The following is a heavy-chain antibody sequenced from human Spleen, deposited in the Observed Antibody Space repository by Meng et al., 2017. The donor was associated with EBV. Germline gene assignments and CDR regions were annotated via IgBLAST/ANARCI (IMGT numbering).Heavy chain of an antibody. CDR3: VHTSTPSSWQPDF. CDR1: GFSLDTSGVA. D-gene: IGHD6-13*01. CDR2: IYWDDDK. V-gene: IGHV2-5*02. Sequence: QITLKDSGPALMKPTQTLTLTCTFSGFSLDTSGVAVGWIRQPPGKPLEWLALIYWDDDKRYSPSLENRLTITRGTSRNQVVLTITNVDPADTGTYFCVHTSTPSSWQPDFWGQGILVTVSS. J-gene: IGHJ4*02.